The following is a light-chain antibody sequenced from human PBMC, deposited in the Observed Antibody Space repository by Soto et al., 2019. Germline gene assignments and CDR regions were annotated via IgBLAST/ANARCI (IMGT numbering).Light chain of an antibody. CDR1: QRVSYSSNSKNF. V-gene: IGKV4-1*01. CDR3: QQYYITPPS. J-gene: IGKJ5*01. CDR2: WAS. Sequence: DIVMTQSPDSLAVSLGERATVNCKSSQRVSYSSNSKNFLAWYQKKPGQPPKLLVYWASTRESGVPDRFSGSGSGTDFTLTISSLQAEDVAVYYCQQYYITPPSFGQGTRLEIK.